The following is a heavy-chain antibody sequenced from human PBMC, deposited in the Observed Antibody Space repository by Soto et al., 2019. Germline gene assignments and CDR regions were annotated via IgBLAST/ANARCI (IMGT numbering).Heavy chain of an antibody. V-gene: IGHV1-58*02. CDR1: GFTFTSSA. D-gene: IGHD7-27*01. J-gene: IGHJ5*02. Sequence: GASVKVSCKASGFTFTSSAMQWVRQARGQRLEWIGWIVVGSGNTNYAQKFQERVTITRDMSTSTAYMELSSLRSEDTAVYYCARQGTNSEPNWFAPWGQGTLVTVSS. CDR2: IVVGSGNT. CDR3: ARQGTNSEPNWFAP.